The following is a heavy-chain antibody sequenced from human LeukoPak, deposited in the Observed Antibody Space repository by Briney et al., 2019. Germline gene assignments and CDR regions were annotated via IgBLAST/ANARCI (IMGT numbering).Heavy chain of an antibody. CDR3: AKGYHILTGYYPSYFDY. CDR2: ISGSGGST. V-gene: IGHV3-23*01. Sequence: GGSLRLSCAASGFTFSSYAMSWVRQAPGKGLEWVSAISGSGGSTYYADSVKGRFNISRENSKNTLYLQMNSPRAEDTAVYYCAKGYHILTGYYPSYFDYWGQGTLVTVSS. CDR1: GFTFSSYA. J-gene: IGHJ4*02. D-gene: IGHD3-9*01.